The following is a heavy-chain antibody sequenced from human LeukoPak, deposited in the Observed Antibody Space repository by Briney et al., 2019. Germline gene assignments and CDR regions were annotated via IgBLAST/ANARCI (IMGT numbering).Heavy chain of an antibody. D-gene: IGHD5-12*01. CDR1: GFTFASYA. Sequence: GGSLRLSCAGSGFTFASYAVHWVRQAPGKGLEWVAVISYDGSNKFYADSVKGRFTISRDNSENTLFLQMNSLRPEGTAVYYCARAKWLRLLLLLDYWGQGTLVTVSS. CDR2: ISYDGSNK. CDR3: ARAKWLRLLLLLDY. J-gene: IGHJ4*02. V-gene: IGHV3-30*04.